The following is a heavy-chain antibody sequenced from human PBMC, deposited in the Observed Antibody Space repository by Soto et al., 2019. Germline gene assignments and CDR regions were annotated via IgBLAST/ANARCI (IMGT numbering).Heavy chain of an antibody. J-gene: IGHJ4*02. CDR1: GFSFSNYN. D-gene: IGHD3-3*01. V-gene: IGHV3-48*02. CDR3: ARDFGHGYYLDY. Sequence: XGSLRLSCVASGFSFSNYNMNWVRQAPGKGLEWVSYITGSSDTVHYADSVRGRFTISRDNAESSLYLQMNSLRDEDTAVYFCARDFGHGYYLDYWGRGPLVTVPS. CDR2: ITGSSDTV.